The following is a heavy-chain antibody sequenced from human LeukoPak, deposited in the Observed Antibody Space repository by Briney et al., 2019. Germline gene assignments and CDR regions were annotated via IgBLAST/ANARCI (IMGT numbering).Heavy chain of an antibody. D-gene: IGHD3-10*01. J-gene: IGHJ4*02. CDR1: GYTLTSYD. Sequence: ASVKVSCKASGYTLTSYDINWVRQATGQGLEWMGWMNPNSGRTGYAQNFQGRITITRNTSISTAYMELSSLRSEDTAVYYCASRIWFGEFPINWGQGTLVTVSS. CDR2: MNPNSGRT. CDR3: ASRIWFGEFPIN. V-gene: IGHV1-8*01.